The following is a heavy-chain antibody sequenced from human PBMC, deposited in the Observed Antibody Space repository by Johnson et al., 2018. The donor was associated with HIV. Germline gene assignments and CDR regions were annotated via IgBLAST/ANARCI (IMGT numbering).Heavy chain of an antibody. V-gene: IGHV3-66*01. J-gene: IGHJ3*02. CDR2: IYSDGST. D-gene: IGHD3-9*01. Sequence: EQLVESGGGLVQPGGSLRLSCAASGFTVSSNYMSWVRQAPGKGLECVSVIYSDGSTYYADSVKGPFTISRDNAKNSLYLQMSSLRAEDTAVYYCAREGVAVRYIDDAFDIWGQGTMVTVSS. CDR1: GFTVSSNY. CDR3: AREGVAVRYIDDAFDI.